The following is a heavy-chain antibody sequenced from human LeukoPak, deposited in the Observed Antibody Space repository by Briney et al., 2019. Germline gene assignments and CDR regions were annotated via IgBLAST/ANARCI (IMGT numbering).Heavy chain of an antibody. Sequence: GRSLRLSCTASGFTFGDYAMSWFRQAPGKGLEWVGFIRSKAYGGTTEYAASVKGRFTISRDDSKSIAYLQMNSLKTEDTAVYYCTRDFAPYDFWSGYYLSDYWGQGTLVTVSS. D-gene: IGHD3-3*01. CDR3: TRDFAPYDFWSGYYLSDY. CDR1: GFTFGDYA. V-gene: IGHV3-49*03. J-gene: IGHJ4*02. CDR2: IRSKAYGGTT.